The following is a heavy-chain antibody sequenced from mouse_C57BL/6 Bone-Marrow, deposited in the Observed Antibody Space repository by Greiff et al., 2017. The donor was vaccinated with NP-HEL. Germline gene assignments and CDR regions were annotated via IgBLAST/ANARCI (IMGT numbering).Heavy chain of an antibody. D-gene: IGHD5-5*01. CDR3: ARNYPDV. Sequence: QVQLKEPGPGLVQPSQSLSITCTVSGFSFTSYGVHWVRQAPGKGLEWLGVIWSGGSTDYYAAFISRLSISKDYSKSQFFLKMNRLQADDTAIYYCARNYPDVWGTGTTVTVSS. CDR1: GFSFTSYG. V-gene: IGHV2-2*01. CDR2: IWSGGST. J-gene: IGHJ1*03.